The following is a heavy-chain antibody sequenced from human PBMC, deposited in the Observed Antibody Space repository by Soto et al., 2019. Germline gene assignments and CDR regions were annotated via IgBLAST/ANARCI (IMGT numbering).Heavy chain of an antibody. J-gene: IGHJ6*02. CDR2: VHHSWGA. D-gene: IGHD3-10*01. CDR1: GGSISSYY. V-gene: IGHV4-59*08. CDR3: ARQGFGPLHGLVDV. Sequence: QVQLQESGPGLVKPSETLSLSCTVSGGSISSYYWSWFRQSPGKRMEWIGYVHHSWGASYNPSLRXXVXXSLDPSKSQFSLKVTSVPATDTAVYYCARQGFGPLHGLVDVWGQGTTVTVSS.